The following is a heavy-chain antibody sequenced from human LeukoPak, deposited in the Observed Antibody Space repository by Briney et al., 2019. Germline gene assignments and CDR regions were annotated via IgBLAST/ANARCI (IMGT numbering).Heavy chain of an antibody. CDR1: GGTFSSYA. CDR2: IIPILGIA. D-gene: IGHD6-13*01. Sequence: SVKVSCKASGGTFSSYAISWVRQAPGQGLEWMGRIIPILGIANYAQRFQGRVTITADKSTSTAYMELKSLRSDDTAVYYCAREEGAPIAAANIWGLGTKVTVSS. CDR3: AREEGAPIAAANI. V-gene: IGHV1-69*04. J-gene: IGHJ3*02.